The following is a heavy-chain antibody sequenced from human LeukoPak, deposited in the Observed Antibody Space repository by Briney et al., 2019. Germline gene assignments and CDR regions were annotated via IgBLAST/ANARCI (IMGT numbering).Heavy chain of an antibody. D-gene: IGHD2-2*01. J-gene: IGHJ4*02. V-gene: IGHV4-4*07. CDR3: ARGTVVPAAVQFYYFDY. CDR1: GGSMLNNY. CDR2: MYTSGST. Sequence: SETLSLTCVVSGGSMLNNYGNWLRQPAGKGLEWIGRMYTSGSTDYNPSLESRVTMSVDTSKNQFSLKLNSVTAADTAVYYCARGTVVPAAVQFYYFDYWGQGTLVTVSS.